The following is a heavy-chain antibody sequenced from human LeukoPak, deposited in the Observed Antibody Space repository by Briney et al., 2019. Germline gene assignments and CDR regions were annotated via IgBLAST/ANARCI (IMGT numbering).Heavy chain of an antibody. D-gene: IGHD1-1*01. CDR3: ARGGLERAYYYYMDV. J-gene: IGHJ6*03. CDR1: GYTFTGYY. V-gene: IGHV1-2*02. Sequence: ASVKVSCKASGYTFTGYYMHWVRQAPGQGLEWMGWINPNSGGTNYAQKFQGRVTMTRDTSISTAYMELSRLRSDDTAVYYCARGGLERAYYYYMDVWGKGTTVTVSS. CDR2: INPNSGGT.